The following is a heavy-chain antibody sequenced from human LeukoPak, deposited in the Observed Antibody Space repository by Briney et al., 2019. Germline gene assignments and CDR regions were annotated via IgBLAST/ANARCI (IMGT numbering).Heavy chain of an antibody. D-gene: IGHD6-13*01. Sequence: SVKVSCKASGGTFSSYAISWVRQAPGQGLEWMGGIIPIFGTANYAQKFQGRVTITTDESTSTAYMELSSLRSEDTAVYYCARDRIAKASVYAFDIWGQGTMVTVSS. J-gene: IGHJ3*02. CDR1: GGTFSSYA. CDR2: IIPIFGTA. V-gene: IGHV1-69*05. CDR3: ARDRIAKASVYAFDI.